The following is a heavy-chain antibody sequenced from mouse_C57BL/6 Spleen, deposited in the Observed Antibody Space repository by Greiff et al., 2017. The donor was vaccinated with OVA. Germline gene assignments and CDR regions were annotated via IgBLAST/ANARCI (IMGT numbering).Heavy chain of an antibody. CDR3: TRPKYYFDY. V-gene: IGHV1-15*01. J-gene: IGHJ2*01. CDR1: GYTFTDYE. CDR2: IDPETGGT. Sequence: VKLMESGAELVRPGASVTLSCKASGYTFTDYEMHWVKQTPVHGLEWIGAIDPETGGTAYNQKFKGKAILTADKSSSTAYMELRSLTSEDSAVYYCTRPKYYFDYWGQGTTLTVSS.